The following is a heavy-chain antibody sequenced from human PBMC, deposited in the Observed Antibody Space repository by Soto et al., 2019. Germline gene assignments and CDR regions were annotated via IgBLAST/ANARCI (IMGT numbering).Heavy chain of an antibody. J-gene: IGHJ5*02. CDR1: NGYINSGGFY. Sequence: QVQLQESGPGLLKPSQTLSLTCNVSNGYINSGGFYWSWIRQHPGKGLEWIGYIFHSGSILYNPYLNNSVSLSADTSKIQISLNLRSVTVAATAVYYCARGGIAGHWFGPWGQGILVTVS. D-gene: IGHD6-13*01. CDR2: IFHSGSI. CDR3: ARGGIAGHWFGP. V-gene: IGHV4-31*03.